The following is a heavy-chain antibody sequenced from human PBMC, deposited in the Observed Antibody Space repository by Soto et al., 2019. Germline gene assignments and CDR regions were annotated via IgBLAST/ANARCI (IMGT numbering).Heavy chain of an antibody. CDR2: INPSGGST. D-gene: IGHD3-9*01. V-gene: IGHV1-46*01. Sequence: ASVKVSCKASGYTFTSYYMHWVRQAPGQGLEWMGIINPSGGSTSYAQKFQGRVTMTRDTSTSTVYMELSSLRSEDTAVYYCTKDAKFDDIYTGYFVNDLWGQGTPVTVYS. J-gene: IGHJ5*02. CDR3: TKDAKFDDIYTGYFVNDL. CDR1: GYTFTSYY.